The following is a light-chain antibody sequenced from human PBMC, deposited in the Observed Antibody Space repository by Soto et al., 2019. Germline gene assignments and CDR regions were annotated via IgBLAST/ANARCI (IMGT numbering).Light chain of an antibody. CDR1: QSVLYSSNNKNY. CDR3: QQYANSPQS. CDR2: WAS. J-gene: IGKJ1*01. Sequence: DIVMTQSQDSLAVSLGERATINCQSSQSVLYSSNNKNYLAWYQQKPGQPPRLLIYWASTRESGVPDRFSGSGSGTDFTLTISSLQAEDVAVYYCQQYANSPQSFGQGPKVEIK. V-gene: IGKV4-1*01.